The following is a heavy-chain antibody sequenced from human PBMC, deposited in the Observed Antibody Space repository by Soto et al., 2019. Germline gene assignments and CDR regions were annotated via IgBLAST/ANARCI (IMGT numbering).Heavy chain of an antibody. CDR2: FGGSGDRT. D-gene: IGHD3-22*01. CDR1: GITISNYP. Sequence: EVQLLESGGGLVQPGGSLRLSCAASGITISNYPSSGFRQAPGKGLDGVSGFGGSGDRTYYGDSGKGRFTTSKDISKNSLSLQLDSLGVEDTAVYFCVKDDGGYPSTAPHWGQGTLVTVSS. J-gene: IGHJ4*02. CDR3: VKDDGGYPSTAPH. V-gene: IGHV3-23*01.